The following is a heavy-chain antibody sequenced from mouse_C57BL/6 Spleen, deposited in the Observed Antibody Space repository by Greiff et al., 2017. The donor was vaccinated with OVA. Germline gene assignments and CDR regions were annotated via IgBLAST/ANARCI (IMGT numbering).Heavy chain of an antibody. CDR1: GYTFTSYG. D-gene: IGHD1-1*01. CDR2: IYPRSGNT. V-gene: IGHV1-81*01. CDR3: ARSLLRDPMDY. J-gene: IGHJ4*01. Sequence: VQVVESGAELARPGASVKLSCKASGYTFTSYGISWVKQRTGQGLEWIGEIYPRSGNTYYNEKFKGKATLTADKSSSTAYMELRSLTSEDSAVYFCARSLLRDPMDYWGQGTSVTVSS.